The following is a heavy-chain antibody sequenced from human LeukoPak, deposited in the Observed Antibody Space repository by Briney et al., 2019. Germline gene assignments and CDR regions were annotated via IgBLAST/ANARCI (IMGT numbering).Heavy chain of an antibody. Sequence: ASVKVSCKASGYTFTSYDINWVRQATGQGLEWMGWMNPNSGNTGYAQKFQGRVTMTRNTSISTAYMELSSLRSEDTAVYYCARSSYSYGYMSVYYFDYWGQGTLVTVSS. CDR1: GYTFTSYD. CDR2: MNPNSGNT. CDR3: ARSSYSYGYMSVYYFDY. V-gene: IGHV1-8*01. D-gene: IGHD5-18*01. J-gene: IGHJ4*02.